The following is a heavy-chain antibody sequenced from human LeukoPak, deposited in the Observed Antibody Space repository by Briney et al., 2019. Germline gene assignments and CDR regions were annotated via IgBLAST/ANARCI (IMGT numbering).Heavy chain of an antibody. Sequence: GGSLRLSCTASGFTFTKYAMSWVRQAPGKGLEWVSGISGGGDITYYADSVKGRFTISRDNSKNTLYLQMNSLRAEDTALYYCSKVFYRDAVDYWGQGTLVTVS. J-gene: IGHJ4*02. D-gene: IGHD2/OR15-2a*01. CDR1: GFTFTKYA. CDR2: ISGGGDIT. CDR3: SKVFYRDAVDY. V-gene: IGHV3-23*01.